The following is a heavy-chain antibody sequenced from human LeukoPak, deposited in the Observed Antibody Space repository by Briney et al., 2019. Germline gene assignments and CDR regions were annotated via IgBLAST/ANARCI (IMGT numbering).Heavy chain of an antibody. V-gene: IGHV3-23*01. CDR1: GFTFSSYA. CDR2: ISGSGGST. Sequence: GGSLRLSCAASGFTFSSYAMSWVRPAPGKGLEWVSAISGSGGSTYYADSVKGRFTISRDNSKNTLYLQMNSLRAEDTAVYYCAKSPGTYYYDSSGYYPSNTPDYWGQGTLVTVSS. J-gene: IGHJ4*02. CDR3: AKSPGTYYYDSSGYYPSNTPDY. D-gene: IGHD3-22*01.